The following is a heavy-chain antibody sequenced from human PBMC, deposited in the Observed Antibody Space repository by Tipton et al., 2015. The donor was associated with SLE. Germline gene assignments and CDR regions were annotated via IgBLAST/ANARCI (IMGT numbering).Heavy chain of an antibody. D-gene: IGHD5-18*01. CDR3: ARGGIQLWNWFDP. V-gene: IGHV4-4*02. CDR1: GGSISSSNW. CDR2: IYHSGST. J-gene: IGHJ5*02. Sequence: SLRLSCTVSGGSISSSNWWSWVRQPPGKGLEWIGEIYHSGSTNYNPSLKSRVTISVDKTKNHFSLKLTSVTAADTAVYYCARGGIQLWNWFDPWGQGTLVTVSS.